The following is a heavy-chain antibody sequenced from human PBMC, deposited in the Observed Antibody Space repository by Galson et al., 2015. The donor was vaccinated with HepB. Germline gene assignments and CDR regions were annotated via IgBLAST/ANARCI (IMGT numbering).Heavy chain of an antibody. Sequence: SLRLSCAASGFTFSTYSMHWVRQAPGKGLEWLALISYDGGNKYYADSVKGRFTISRDNSKNTLYLQMSSLRAEDTAVYYCARDGGSWDFDYWGQGTLVTASS. D-gene: IGHD2-15*01. V-gene: IGHV3-30*03. J-gene: IGHJ4*02. CDR2: ISYDGGNK. CDR1: GFTFSTYS. CDR3: ARDGGSWDFDY.